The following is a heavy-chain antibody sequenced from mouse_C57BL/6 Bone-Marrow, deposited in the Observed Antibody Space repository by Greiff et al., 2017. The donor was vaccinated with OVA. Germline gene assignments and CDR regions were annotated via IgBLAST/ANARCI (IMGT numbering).Heavy chain of an antibody. Sequence: EVQLVESGGGLLKPGGSLKLSCAASGFTFSDYGMHWVRQAPEKGLEWVAYISSGSSTISYADTVKGRFTISRDNAKNTLFLQMTSLRSEDTAMYYCQCGFAYWGQGTLVTVSA. D-gene: IGHD6-1*01. CDR1: GFTFSDYG. CDR2: ISSGSSTI. J-gene: IGHJ3*01. V-gene: IGHV5-17*01. CDR3: QCGFAY.